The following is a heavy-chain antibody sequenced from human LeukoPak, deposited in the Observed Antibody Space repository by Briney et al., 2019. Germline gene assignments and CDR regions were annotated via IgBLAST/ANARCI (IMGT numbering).Heavy chain of an antibody. V-gene: IGHV3-21*01. CDR1: GFTFSSYS. CDR2: ISSSSSYI. CDR3: ARSRDGYNFVY. D-gene: IGHD5-24*01. J-gene: IGHJ4*02. Sequence: GGSLRPSCAASGFTFSSYSMNWVRQAPGKGLEWVSSISSSSSYIYYADSVKGRFTISRDNAKNSLYLQMNSLRAEDTAVYYCARSRDGYNFVYWGQGTLVSVSS.